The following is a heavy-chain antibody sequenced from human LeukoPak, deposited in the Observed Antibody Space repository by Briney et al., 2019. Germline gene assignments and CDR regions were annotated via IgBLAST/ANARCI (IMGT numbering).Heavy chain of an antibody. CDR2: ISSSSSYI. J-gene: IGHJ4*02. Sequence: GSLRLSCAASGFTFSSYSMNWVRQAPGKGLEWVSSISSSSSYIYYADSVKGRFTISRGNAKNSLYLQMNSLRAEDTAVYYCARAGDSSSWYYFDYWGQGTLVTVSS. V-gene: IGHV3-21*01. CDR1: GFTFSSYS. D-gene: IGHD6-13*01. CDR3: ARAGDSSSWYYFDY.